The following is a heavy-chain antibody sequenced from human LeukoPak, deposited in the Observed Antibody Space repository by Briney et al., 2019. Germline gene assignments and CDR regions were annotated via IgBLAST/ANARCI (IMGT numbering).Heavy chain of an antibody. Sequence: GASVTVSCTASGYTFTGYYMHWVRQAPGQGLEWMGWINPNSGGTNYAQKFQGRVTMTRDTSISTAYMELSRLRSDDTAVYYCARDTAAAGSFHPDYWGQGTLVTVSS. D-gene: IGHD6-13*01. CDR2: INPNSGGT. V-gene: IGHV1-2*02. CDR1: GYTFTGYY. CDR3: ARDTAAAGSFHPDY. J-gene: IGHJ4*02.